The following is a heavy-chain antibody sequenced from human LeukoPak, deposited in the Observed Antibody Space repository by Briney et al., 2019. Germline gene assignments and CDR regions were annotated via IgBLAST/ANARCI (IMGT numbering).Heavy chain of an antibody. V-gene: IGHV1-69*01. J-gene: IGHJ4*02. D-gene: IGHD3-22*01. CDR2: IIPIFGTA. CDR1: GGTFSSYA. Sequence: ASVKVSCKASGGTFSSYAISWVRQALGQGLEWMGGIIPIFGTANYAQKFQGRVTITADESTSTAYMELSSLRSEDTAVYYCARSSRYYDSSGLQAYYFDYWGQGTLVTVSS. CDR3: ARSSRYYDSSGLQAYYFDY.